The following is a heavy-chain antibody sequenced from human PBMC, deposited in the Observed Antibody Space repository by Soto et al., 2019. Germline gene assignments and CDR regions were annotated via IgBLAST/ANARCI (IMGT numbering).Heavy chain of an antibody. CDR2: IYYSGST. V-gene: IGHV4-31*03. J-gene: IGHJ6*02. Sequence: SETLSLTCTVSVGSISSGGYYWSWIRQHPGKGLEWIGYIYYSGSTYYNPSLKSRVTISVDTSKNQFSLKLSSVTAADTAVYYCARDRANIAVAATPYYYYGMDVWGQGTTVTVSS. D-gene: IGHD6-19*01. CDR3: ARDRANIAVAATPYYYYGMDV. CDR1: VGSISSGGYY.